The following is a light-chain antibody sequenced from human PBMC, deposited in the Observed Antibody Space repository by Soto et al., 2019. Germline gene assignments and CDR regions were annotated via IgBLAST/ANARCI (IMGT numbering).Light chain of an antibody. J-gene: IGKJ2*01. Sequence: EIVLTQSPATLSLSPGERATLSCRISQSLSSSYLAWYQQKPGQAPRLLIYGASNRATGIPDRFSDSGSGTDFTLTISRLEPEDFAVYYCQQYGSSLYTFGQGTKLEIK. CDR2: GAS. CDR1: QSLSSSY. V-gene: IGKV3-20*01. CDR3: QQYGSSLYT.